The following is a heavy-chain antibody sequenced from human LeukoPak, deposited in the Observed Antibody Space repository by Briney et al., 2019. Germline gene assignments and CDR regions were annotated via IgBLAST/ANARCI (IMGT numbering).Heavy chain of an antibody. V-gene: IGHV4-59*01. CDR1: GGSISSYY. J-gene: IGHJ6*04. CDR2: XXXXXXX. CDR3: ARGGYYDILTPRRFSVYYYYGMDV. D-gene: IGHD3-9*01. Sequence: SETLSLTCTVSGGSISSYYWSWIRQPPGKGLXXXXXXXXXXXXXYDPSLKSRVTISVDTSKNQFSLKLSSVTAADTAVYYCARGGYYDILTPRRFSVYYYYGMDVWGKGTTVTVSS.